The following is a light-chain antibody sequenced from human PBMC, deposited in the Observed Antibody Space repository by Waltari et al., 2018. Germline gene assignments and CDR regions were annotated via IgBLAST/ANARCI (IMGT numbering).Light chain of an antibody. Sequence: QSALTQPASVSGSPGPSITISCTGTSSHVGGYNYVSWYQQHPGKAPKLMIWDDSNRPSGVSNRFSGSKSGNTASLTISGLQAEDEADYYCSSYTSSSTLGFGTGTKVTVL. CDR2: DDS. CDR1: SSHVGGYNY. V-gene: IGLV2-14*03. J-gene: IGLJ1*01. CDR3: SSYTSSSTLG.